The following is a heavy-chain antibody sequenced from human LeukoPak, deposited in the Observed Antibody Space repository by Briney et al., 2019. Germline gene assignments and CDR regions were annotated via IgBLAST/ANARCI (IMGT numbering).Heavy chain of an antibody. CDR3: AKDISYSYGYSFDY. CDR2: ISWNSGSI. V-gene: IGHV3-9*01. Sequence: GGSLRLSCAASGFTFDDYAMHWVRQAPGKGLEWVSGISWNSGSIGYADSVKGRFTISRDNAKNSLYLLMNSLRAEDTALYYCAKDISYSYGYSFDYWGQGTLVTVSS. J-gene: IGHJ4*02. D-gene: IGHD5-18*01. CDR1: GFTFDDYA.